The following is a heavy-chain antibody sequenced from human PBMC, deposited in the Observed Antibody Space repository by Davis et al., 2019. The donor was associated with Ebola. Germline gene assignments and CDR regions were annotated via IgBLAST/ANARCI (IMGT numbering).Heavy chain of an antibody. J-gene: IGHJ4*02. CDR1: GYTFTSSG. D-gene: IGHD1-1*01. V-gene: IGHV1-18*01. CDR3: ARAQFPTTSDH. Sequence: ASVKVSCKASGYTFTSSGISWVRQAPGQGLEWMGWISIHNGQTNYAQKLQGRVTMTTDTSTNTTYMELRTLRSDDTAVYYCARAQFPTTSDHWGQGTLVTVSS. CDR2: ISIHNGQT.